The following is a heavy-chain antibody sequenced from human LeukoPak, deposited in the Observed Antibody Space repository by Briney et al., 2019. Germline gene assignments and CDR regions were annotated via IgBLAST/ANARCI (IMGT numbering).Heavy chain of an antibody. CDR2: ISSSSSTI. V-gene: IGHV3-48*04. D-gene: IGHD6-13*01. CDR1: GFTVSSNY. Sequence: GGSLRLSCAASGFTVSSNYMSWVRQAPGKGLEWVSYISSSSSTIYYADSVKGRFTISRDNAKNSLYLQMNSLRAEDTAVYYCARGSGGSSWYLLFAGFDIWGQGTMVTVSS. CDR3: ARGSGGSSWYLLFAGFDI. J-gene: IGHJ3*02.